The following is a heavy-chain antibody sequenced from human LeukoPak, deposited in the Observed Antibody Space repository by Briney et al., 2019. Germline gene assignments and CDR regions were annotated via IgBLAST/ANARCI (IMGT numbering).Heavy chain of an antibody. Sequence: PSESLSLTCTVSGGSISSYYWSWIRQPPGKGLEWVGYIYYNGSTNYNPSPKNRGIIFVETSKNESPLKLSSRTAADTAMYYCGGDRRDYYDRSGYFDYWGQGTLVTVSS. CDR1: GGSISSYY. D-gene: IGHD3-22*01. V-gene: IGHV4-59*01. CDR2: IYYNGST. CDR3: GGDRRDYYDRSGYFDY. J-gene: IGHJ4*02.